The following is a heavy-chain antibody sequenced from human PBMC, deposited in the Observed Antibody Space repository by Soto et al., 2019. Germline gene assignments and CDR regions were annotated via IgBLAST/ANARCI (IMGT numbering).Heavy chain of an antibody. CDR3: AHRGYYDSSGYYYWYFDL. J-gene: IGHJ2*01. CDR1: GFSLSTSGVG. CDR2: IYWDDDK. V-gene: IGHV2-5*02. D-gene: IGHD3-22*01. Sequence: QITLKESGPTLVKPKQTLPLTCTFPGFSLSTSGVGVGWIRQPPGKALECLALIYWDDDKRYSPSLKSRLTITKDTSKNQVVLTMTNMDPVDTATYYCAHRGYYDSSGYYYWYFDLWGRGTLVTVSS.